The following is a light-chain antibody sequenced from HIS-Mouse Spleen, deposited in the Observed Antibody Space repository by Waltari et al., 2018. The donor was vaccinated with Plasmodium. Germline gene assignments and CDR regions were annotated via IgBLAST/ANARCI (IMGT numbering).Light chain of an antibody. Sequence: SYELTQPPSVSVSPGQTASITRSGDKLGDKYACWYQQKPGQSPVLVISQDSTRPPGIPERFSGSNSGNTATLTISGTQAMDEADYYCQAWDSSTVVFGGGTKLTVL. CDR3: QAWDSSTVV. CDR1: KLGDKY. J-gene: IGLJ2*01. V-gene: IGLV3-1*01. CDR2: QDS.